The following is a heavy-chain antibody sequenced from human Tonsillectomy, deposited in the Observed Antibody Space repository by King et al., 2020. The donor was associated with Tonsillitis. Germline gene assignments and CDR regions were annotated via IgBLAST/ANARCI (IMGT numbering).Heavy chain of an antibody. CDR2: IYSGGST. D-gene: IGHD3-3*01. J-gene: IGHJ4*02. CDR1: GFTVSSNY. Sequence: VQLVESGGGLVQPGGSLRLSCVASGFTVSSNYMSWVRQAPGKGLEWVSVIYSGGSTYYAASVKGRFTISRDNSKNTLYLQMNSLRAEDTAVYYCARGYDFWSGYVGYWGQGTLVTVSS. CDR3: ARGYDFWSGYVGY. V-gene: IGHV3-66*01.